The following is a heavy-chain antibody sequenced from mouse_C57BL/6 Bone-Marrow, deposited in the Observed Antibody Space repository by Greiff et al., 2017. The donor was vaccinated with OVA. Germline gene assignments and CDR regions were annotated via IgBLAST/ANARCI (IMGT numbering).Heavy chain of an antibody. Sequence: VQLRESGAELARPGASVKMSCKASGYTFTSYTMHWVKQRPGQGLEWIGYINPSSGYTKYNQKFKDKATLTADKSSSTAYMQLSSLTSEDSAVYYCARWLITTRFYAMDYWGQGTSVTVSS. J-gene: IGHJ4*01. D-gene: IGHD2-4*01. CDR1: GYTFTSYT. CDR2: INPSSGYT. CDR3: ARWLITTRFYAMDY. V-gene: IGHV1-4*01.